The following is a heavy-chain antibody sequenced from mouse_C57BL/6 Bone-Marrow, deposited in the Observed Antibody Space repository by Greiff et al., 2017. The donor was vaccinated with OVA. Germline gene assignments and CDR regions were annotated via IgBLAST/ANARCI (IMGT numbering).Heavy chain of an antibody. D-gene: IGHD2-2*01. CDR3: ARDYGHDVEFAY. V-gene: IGHV1-69*01. J-gene: IGHJ3*01. CDR2: IDPSDSYT. Sequence: QVQLQQSGAELVMPGASVKLSCKASGYTFTSYWMHWVKQRPGQGLEWIGEIDPSDSYTNYNQKFKGKSTLTVDKSSSTAYMQLSSLTSEDSAVYYCARDYGHDVEFAYWGQGTLVTVSA. CDR1: GYTFTSYW.